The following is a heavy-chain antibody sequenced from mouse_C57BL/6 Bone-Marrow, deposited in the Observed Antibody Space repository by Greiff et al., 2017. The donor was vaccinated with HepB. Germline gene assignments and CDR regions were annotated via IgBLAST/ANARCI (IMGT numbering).Heavy chain of an antibody. D-gene: IGHD2-4*01. V-gene: IGHV1-61*01. J-gene: IGHJ2*01. Sequence: QVQLQQPGAELVRPGSSVKLSCKASGYTFTSYWMDWVKQRPGQGLEWIGNIYPSDSETHYNQKFKDKATLTVDKSSSTAYMQLSSLTSEDSAVYYCARRGIYYDYVYIDYWGQGTTLTVSS. CDR2: IYPSDSET. CDR3: ARRGIYYDYVYIDY. CDR1: GYTFTSYW.